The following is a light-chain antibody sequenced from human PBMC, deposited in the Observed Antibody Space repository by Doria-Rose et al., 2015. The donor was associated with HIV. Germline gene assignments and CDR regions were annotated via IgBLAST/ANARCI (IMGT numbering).Light chain of an antibody. J-gene: IGKJ1*01. Sequence: TQSPGTLSLSPGERATLSCRASQSVTSNYLAWYQQKPGQAPRLLIYGASSRVTGIPDRFSGSGSGTDFTLTISRLEPEDFAVYYCQQYGSTPPTSGQGTKVEIK. CDR1: QSVTSNY. CDR2: GAS. CDR3: QQYGSTPPT. V-gene: IGKV3-20*01.